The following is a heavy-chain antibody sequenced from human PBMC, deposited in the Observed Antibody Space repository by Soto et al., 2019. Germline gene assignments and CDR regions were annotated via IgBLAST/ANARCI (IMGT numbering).Heavy chain of an antibody. V-gene: IGHV3-21*01. CDR3: ARDKSRAGTYYYYYGMDV. Sequence: GGSLRLSCAASGFTFTSFAVSWVRQAPGKGLEWVSSISSSSSYIYYADSVKGRFTISRDNAKNSLYLQMNSLRAEDTAVYYCARDKSRAGTYYYYYGMDVWGQGTTVTVSS. CDR2: ISSSSSYI. CDR1: GFTFTSFA. D-gene: IGHD6-13*01. J-gene: IGHJ6*02.